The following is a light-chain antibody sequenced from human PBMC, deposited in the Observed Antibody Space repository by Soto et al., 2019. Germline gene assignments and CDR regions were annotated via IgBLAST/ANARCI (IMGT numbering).Light chain of an antibody. CDR2: DAS. CDR3: QQYNNWPPIT. Sequence: EGVMTQSPGTLSLSPGERATLSCRASQSVSSFLAWYQQKPGQAPRLLIYDASNRATGIPARFSGSGSGTEFTLTISSLQSEDFAVYYCQQYNNWPPITFGQGTRLEIK. J-gene: IGKJ5*01. CDR1: QSVSSF. V-gene: IGKV3-15*01.